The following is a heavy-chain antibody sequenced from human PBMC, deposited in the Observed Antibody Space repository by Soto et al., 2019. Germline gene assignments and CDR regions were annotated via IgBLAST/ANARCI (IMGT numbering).Heavy chain of an antibody. D-gene: IGHD1-26*01. CDR1: GFTFSGLG. CDR2: IRYDGSNI. CDR3: ARDGVGHTTFFGYFDY. V-gene: IGHV3-33*01. Sequence: QVQLVESGGGVVQPGRSLRLSCAASGFTFSGLGMHWVRQAPGKGLEWVAVIRYDGSNIYYADAVKGRFTISRDNSKDTLSMQMSGMRADDTAVYYCARDGVGHTTFFGYFDYWGKGTLVTVSS. J-gene: IGHJ4*02.